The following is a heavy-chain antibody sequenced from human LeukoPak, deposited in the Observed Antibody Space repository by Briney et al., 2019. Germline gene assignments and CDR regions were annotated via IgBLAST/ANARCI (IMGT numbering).Heavy chain of an antibody. Sequence: ASVKVSCKASGYTFTSYYMHWVRQAPEQGLKWMGIINPSGGSTSYAQKFQGRVTMTRDTSTSTVYMELSSLRSEDTAVYYCARDRPYDFWSGYYAHWGQGTLVTVSS. CDR2: INPSGGST. D-gene: IGHD3-3*01. CDR1: GYTFTSYY. J-gene: IGHJ4*02. CDR3: ARDRPYDFWSGYYAH. V-gene: IGHV1-46*01.